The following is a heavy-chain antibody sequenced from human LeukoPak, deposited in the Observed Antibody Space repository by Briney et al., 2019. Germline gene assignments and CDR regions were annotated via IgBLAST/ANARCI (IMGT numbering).Heavy chain of an antibody. CDR1: GGSFSVYY. Sequence: SETLSLTCAVYGGSFSVYYWSWIRQPPGKGLEWIGEINHSGSTNYNPSLKSRVTISVDTSKNQFSLKLSSVTAADTAVYYCARGRQGISRMVRGVIPHNWFDPWGQGTLVTVSS. D-gene: IGHD3-10*01. J-gene: IGHJ5*02. CDR2: INHSGST. V-gene: IGHV4-34*01. CDR3: ARGRQGISRMVRGVIPHNWFDP.